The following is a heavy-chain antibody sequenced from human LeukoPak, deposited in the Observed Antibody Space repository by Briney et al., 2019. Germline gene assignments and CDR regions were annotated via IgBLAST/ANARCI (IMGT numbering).Heavy chain of an antibody. CDR2: IIPIFGTA. Sequence: ASVKVSCKASGGTFSSYAISWVRQAPGQELEWMGGIIPIFGTANYAQKFQGRVTITADESTSTAYMELSSLRSEDTAVYYCARDGYAPNYYYMDVWGKGTTVTVSS. V-gene: IGHV1-69*13. CDR3: ARDGYAPNYYYMDV. D-gene: IGHD2-2*01. J-gene: IGHJ6*03. CDR1: GGTFSSYA.